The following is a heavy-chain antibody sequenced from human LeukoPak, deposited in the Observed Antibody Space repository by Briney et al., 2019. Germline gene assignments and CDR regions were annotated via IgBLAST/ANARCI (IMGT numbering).Heavy chain of an antibody. CDR3: AKGHTRILDY. Sequence: PSETLSLTCAVYGGSFSGYYWSWVRQAPGKGLEWVSAISGSGGSTYYADSVKGRFTISRDNSKNTLYLQMNSLRAEDTAVYYCAKGHTRILDYWGQGTLVTVSS. D-gene: IGHD1-14*01. CDR2: ISGSGGST. CDR1: GGSFSGYY. V-gene: IGHV3-23*01. J-gene: IGHJ4*02.